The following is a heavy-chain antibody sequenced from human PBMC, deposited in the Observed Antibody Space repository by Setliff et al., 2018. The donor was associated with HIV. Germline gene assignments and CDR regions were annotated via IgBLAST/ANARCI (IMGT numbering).Heavy chain of an antibody. J-gene: IGHJ4*02. CDR3: ARDFVHLTNYYDSDRYVY. CDR1: GGSITRTPYY. V-gene: IGHV4-39*07. CDR2: IYHSGGT. Sequence: SETLSLTCTASGGSITRTPYYWGWIRQPPGKGLQWIGSIYHSGGTYYNPSLKSRVTMSVDTSKNQFSLKLTSVTAADTAVYYCARDFVHLTNYYDSDRYVYWGQGTLVTVSS. D-gene: IGHD3-22*01.